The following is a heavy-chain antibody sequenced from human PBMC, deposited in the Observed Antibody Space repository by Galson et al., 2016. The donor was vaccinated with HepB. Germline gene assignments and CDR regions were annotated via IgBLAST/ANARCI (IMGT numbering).Heavy chain of an antibody. D-gene: IGHD1-1*01. CDR2: GYYLGST. J-gene: IGHJ3*02. Sequence: ETLSLTCSVSGASISSFYWSWIRQPPGKGLEWIGYGYYLGSTTYNPSLKSRVTLSGDTSKNHISLNVTSATAADTAMYYCARITNGNTAHDAFDIWGQGTKVTVSS. CDR1: GASISSFY. CDR3: ARITNGNTAHDAFDI. V-gene: IGHV4-59*01.